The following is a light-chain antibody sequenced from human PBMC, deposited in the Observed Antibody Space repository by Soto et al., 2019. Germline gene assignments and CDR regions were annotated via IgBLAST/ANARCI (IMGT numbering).Light chain of an antibody. CDR1: QTIRSNF. CDR2: TAS. J-gene: IGKJ2*01. CDR3: QHYDSPSRHT. V-gene: IGKV3-20*01. Sequence: EVVLTQSPATLSLSPGERATLSCRASQTIRSNFLTWYQQKPGQAPRLLIYTASTRAAGIPDRFSGSGSGTDFTLTISRLGPEDFAVYYCQHYDSPSRHTFGQVTKRQI.